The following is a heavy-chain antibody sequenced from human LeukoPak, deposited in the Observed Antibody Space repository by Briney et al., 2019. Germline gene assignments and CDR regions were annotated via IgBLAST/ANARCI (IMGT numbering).Heavy chain of an antibody. V-gene: IGHV1-69*06. CDR2: IIPIFGTA. D-gene: IGHD3-10*01. CDR1: GGTFSSYA. CDR3: ATPYYYGSGSYWPFGY. Sequence: ASVKVSCKASGGTFSSYAISWVRQAPGQGLEWMGGIIPIFGTANYAQKFQGRVTITADKSTSTAYMELSSLRSEDTAVYYCATPYYYGSGSYWPFGYWGQGTLVTVSS. J-gene: IGHJ4*02.